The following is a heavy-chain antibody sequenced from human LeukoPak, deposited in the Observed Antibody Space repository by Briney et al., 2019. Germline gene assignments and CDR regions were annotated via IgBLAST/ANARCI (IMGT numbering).Heavy chain of an antibody. D-gene: IGHD6-13*01. CDR3: ARGDSSSWSLFDY. Sequence: PSETLSLTCAVYGGSFSDYYWSWIRQPPGKGLEWIGEINHSGSTNYNPSLKSRVTISVDTSKNQFSLKLSSVTAADTAVYYCARGDSSSWSLFDYWGQGTLVTVSS. CDR2: INHSGST. CDR1: GGSFSDYY. V-gene: IGHV4-34*01. J-gene: IGHJ4*02.